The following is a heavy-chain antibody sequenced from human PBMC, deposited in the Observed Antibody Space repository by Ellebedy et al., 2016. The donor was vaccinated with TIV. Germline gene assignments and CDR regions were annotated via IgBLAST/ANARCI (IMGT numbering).Heavy chain of an antibody. CDR3: AFNYGMDV. CDR2: IIPIFGTA. Sequence: ASVKVSCKASGGTFSSYAISWVRQAPGQGLEWMGGIIPIFGTANYAQKFQGRVTMTRDTSISTAYMELSRLRSDDTAVYYCAFNYGMDVWGQGTTVTASS. J-gene: IGHJ6*02. CDR1: GGTFSSYA. V-gene: IGHV1-69*05.